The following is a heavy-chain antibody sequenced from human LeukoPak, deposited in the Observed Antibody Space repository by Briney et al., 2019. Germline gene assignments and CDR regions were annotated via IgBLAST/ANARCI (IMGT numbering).Heavy chain of an antibody. D-gene: IGHD3-22*01. CDR3: ARKKRSMIGYIDY. J-gene: IGHJ4*02. Sequence: GGSLRLSCAASSFTFSSYWMHWVRQTPEKGLVWVSRINSDGSGTTYADSVKGRFTISRDNAKNTVYLQMNSLRAEDTAVYYCARKKRSMIGYIDYWGQGTLVTVSS. V-gene: IGHV3-74*01. CDR1: SFTFSSYW. CDR2: INSDGSGT.